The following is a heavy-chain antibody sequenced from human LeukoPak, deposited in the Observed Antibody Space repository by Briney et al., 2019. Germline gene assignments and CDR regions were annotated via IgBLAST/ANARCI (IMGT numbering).Heavy chain of an antibody. CDR3: AREDYGSGSYQAFDY. CDR2: IWYDGSNK. Sequence: GGSLRLSCAASGFTFRNYWMTWVRQAPGKGLEWVAVIWYDGSNKYYADSVKGRFTISRDNSKNTLYLQMNSLRAEDTAVYYCAREDYGSGSYQAFDYWGQGTLVTVSS. D-gene: IGHD3-10*01. V-gene: IGHV3-33*08. CDR1: GFTFRNYW. J-gene: IGHJ4*02.